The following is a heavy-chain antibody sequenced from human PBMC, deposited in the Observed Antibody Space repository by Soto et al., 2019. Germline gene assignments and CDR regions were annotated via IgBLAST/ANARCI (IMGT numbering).Heavy chain of an antibody. Sequence: EVQLLESGGGLVQPGGSLRLSCAASGSTFSTYAMSWVRQAPGKGLEWVSAITGSGGGVYYAESVRGRFTISRDNSINTLYLQMSSLRTEDTAVYYCAHPRGYGVFDAYDIWGQGTMVTVS. J-gene: IGHJ3*02. CDR1: GSTFSTYA. D-gene: IGHD4-17*01. CDR2: ITGSGGGV. CDR3: AHPRGYGVFDAYDI. V-gene: IGHV3-23*01.